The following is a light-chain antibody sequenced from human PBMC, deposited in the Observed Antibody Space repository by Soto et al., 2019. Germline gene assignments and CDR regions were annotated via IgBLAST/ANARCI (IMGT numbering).Light chain of an antibody. J-gene: IGLJ1*01. Sequence: QSVLTQPASVSGSPRQSITISCTGASSDVGGYTYVSWYQQHPGKAPKLMIYEVNNRPSGVSNRFSGSKSGNTASLTISGLQAEDEADYYCQSYDSTLSARYVFGTGTKLTVL. V-gene: IGLV2-14*01. CDR1: SSDVGGYTY. CDR2: EVN. CDR3: QSYDSTLSARYV.